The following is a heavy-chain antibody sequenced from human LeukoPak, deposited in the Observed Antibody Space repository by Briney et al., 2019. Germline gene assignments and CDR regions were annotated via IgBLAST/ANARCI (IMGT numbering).Heavy chain of an antibody. Sequence: GASVKVSCKASGYTFTGYYMHWVRQAPGQGLEWMGRINPNSGGTNYAQKFQGRVTMTRDTSISTAYMELSRLRSDDTAVYYCARGGKNYYDSNGYYSLFDYWGQGTLVTVSS. D-gene: IGHD3-22*01. CDR1: GYTFTGYY. CDR3: ARGGKNYYDSNGYYSLFDY. J-gene: IGHJ4*02. V-gene: IGHV1-2*06. CDR2: INPNSGGT.